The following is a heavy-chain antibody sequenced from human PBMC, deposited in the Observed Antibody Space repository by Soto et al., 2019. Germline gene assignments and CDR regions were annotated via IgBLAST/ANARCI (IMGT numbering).Heavy chain of an antibody. D-gene: IGHD3-10*01. Sequence: EVQLVESGGGLIQPGGSLRLSCAVSGFTVSNNYMSWVRQAPGKGLEGVSVIYSGGYTAYGDSVKGRFTISRDNSKNTLYLQMKSQGPGAPAVFFGAPHPGGGGYWGQGTLVTVSS. V-gene: IGHV3-53*01. CDR1: GFTVSNNY. CDR2: IYSGGYT. J-gene: IGHJ4*02. CDR3: APHPGGGGY.